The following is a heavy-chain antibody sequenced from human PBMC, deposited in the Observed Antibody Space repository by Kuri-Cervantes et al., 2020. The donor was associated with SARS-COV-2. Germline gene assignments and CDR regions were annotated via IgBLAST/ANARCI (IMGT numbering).Heavy chain of an antibody. Sequence: SVKVSCKASGGTFSSYAISWVRQAPGQGLEWMGGIIPIFGTANYAQKLQGRVTITADKSTSTAYVELSSLRSEDTAVYYCARDRGEQWLVSHYYYYGMDVWGQGTTVTVSS. CDR3: ARDRGEQWLVSHYYYYGMDV. V-gene: IGHV1-69*06. CDR1: GGTFSSYA. CDR2: IIPIFGTA. J-gene: IGHJ6*02. D-gene: IGHD6-19*01.